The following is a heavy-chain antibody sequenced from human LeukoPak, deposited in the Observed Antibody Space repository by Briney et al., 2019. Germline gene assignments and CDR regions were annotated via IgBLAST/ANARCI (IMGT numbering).Heavy chain of an antibody. CDR1: GFTFSIFP. V-gene: IGHV3-30*04. CDR2: ISSGSEK. D-gene: IGHD3-3*01. CDR3: ARDLELSAVYYFDS. J-gene: IGHJ4*02. Sequence: GGSLRLSCEASGFTFSIFPMHWVRQAPGKGLEWVALISSGSEKYYADSVKGRFTISRDNSKNMLYLQMNSLRADDTAVYYCARDLELSAVYYFDSWGQGTLVLVSS.